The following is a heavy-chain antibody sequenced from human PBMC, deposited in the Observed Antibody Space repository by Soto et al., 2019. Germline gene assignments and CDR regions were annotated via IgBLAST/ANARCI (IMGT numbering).Heavy chain of an antibody. J-gene: IGHJ2*01. Sequence: QVQLQESGPGLVKPSETLSLTCTVSGVSITPYFWSWIRQRAGKAPEWVGHIYASGRTTYNPSLKSRVTMFVSQTQVSLRLTSVTAADTAVYYCARHFDVDPSLDQYYFDLWGRGALVTVSS. CDR2: IYASGRT. CDR1: GVSITPYF. D-gene: IGHD3-9*01. CDR3: ARHFDVDPSLDQYYFDL. V-gene: IGHV4-4*07.